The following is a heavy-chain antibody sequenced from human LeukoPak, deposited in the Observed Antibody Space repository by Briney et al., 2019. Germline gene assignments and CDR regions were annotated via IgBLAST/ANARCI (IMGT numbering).Heavy chain of an antibody. D-gene: IGHD1-26*01. CDR3: ATVGATTLFDY. V-gene: IGHV4-34*01. CDR1: GGSFSGYY. Sequence: SETLSLTCAVYGGSFSGYYWSWIRQPPGKGLEWIGEINHSGSTNYNPSLKSRVTISVDTSKNQFSLKLSSVTAADTAVYYCATVGATTLFDYWGQGTLVNVSS. J-gene: IGHJ4*02. CDR2: INHSGST.